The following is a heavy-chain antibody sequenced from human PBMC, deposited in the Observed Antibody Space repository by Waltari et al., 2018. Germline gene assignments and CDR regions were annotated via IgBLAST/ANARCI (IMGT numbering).Heavy chain of an antibody. Sequence: QVQLVQSGAEVKKPGASVKVSCNTSGYTFTGYYMYWVRQAPGQGLEWMGWINPYSGGTAYAQKFQGRVTLTRDTSISTAYMELNRLISDDSAMYYCATAPDAFQIINWGQGTLVTVSS. V-gene: IGHV1-2*02. J-gene: IGHJ4*02. D-gene: IGHD2-2*01. CDR3: ATAPDAFQIIN. CDR1: GYTFTGYY. CDR2: INPYSGGT.